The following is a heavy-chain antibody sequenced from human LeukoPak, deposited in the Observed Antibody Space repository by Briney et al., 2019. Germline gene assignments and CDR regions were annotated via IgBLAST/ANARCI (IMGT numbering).Heavy chain of an antibody. CDR3: ASPRGYDREYYFDY. J-gene: IGHJ4*02. Sequence: PSETLSLTCTVSGGSIRSYYWSWIRQPPGKRLEWIGYIYYSGSTNYNPSLKSRVTMSVDTSKNQFSLKLSSVTAADTAVYYCASPRGYDREYYFDYWGQGTLVTVSS. CDR1: GGSIRSYY. D-gene: IGHD5-12*01. V-gene: IGHV4-59*12. CDR2: IYYSGST.